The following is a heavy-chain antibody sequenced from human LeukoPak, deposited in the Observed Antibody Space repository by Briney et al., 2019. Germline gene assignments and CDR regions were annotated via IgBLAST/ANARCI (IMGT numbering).Heavy chain of an antibody. V-gene: IGHV4-34*01. Sequence: SETLSLTCAVYGGSFSGYYWSWIRQPPGRGLEWIGEINHGGSTSYNPSLKSRVTISVDTSKNHFSLKLSSVTAADTAVYYCARGTSGYSYGYFDYWGQGTLVTVSS. CDR3: ARGTSGYSYGYFDY. CDR1: GGSFSGYY. D-gene: IGHD5-18*01. J-gene: IGHJ4*02. CDR2: INHGGST.